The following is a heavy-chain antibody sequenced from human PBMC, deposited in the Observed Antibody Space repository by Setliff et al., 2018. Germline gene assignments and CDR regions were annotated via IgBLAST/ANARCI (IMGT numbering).Heavy chain of an antibody. CDR3: ARYNSSAACFDL. D-gene: IGHD1-20*01. V-gene: IGHV4-38-2*02. CDR2: IYRSGST. J-gene: IGHJ5*02. CDR1: GYSISSGYF. Sequence: SETLSLTCTVSGYSISSGYFWGWIRQSPGKGLEWIGSIYRSGSTFYNPSFKSRVTMSVDTSQNHFSLELTSVTAADTAIYYCARYNSSAACFDLWGPGTLVTVSS.